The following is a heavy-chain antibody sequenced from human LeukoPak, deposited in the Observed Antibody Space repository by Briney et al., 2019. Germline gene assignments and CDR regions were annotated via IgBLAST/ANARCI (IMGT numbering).Heavy chain of an antibody. V-gene: IGHV4-61*02. CDR3: ARARGPEAIDS. Sequence: SETLSLTCTVSGGSISSGSYYWSWIRQPAGKGLEWIGRIYTSGSTNYNPSLKSRVTISVDTSKNQFSLKLSSVTAADTAVYYCARARGPEAIDSWGQGTLVTVSS. D-gene: IGHD3-10*01. J-gene: IGHJ4*02. CDR1: GGSISSGSYY. CDR2: IYTSGST.